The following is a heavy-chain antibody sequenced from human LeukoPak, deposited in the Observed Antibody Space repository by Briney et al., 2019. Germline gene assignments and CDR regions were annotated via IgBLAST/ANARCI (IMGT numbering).Heavy chain of an antibody. Sequence: SETLSLTCAVYGGSFSDYYWSWIRQPPGKGLEWIGEINHSGSTNYNPSLKSRVTISVDTSKNQFSLNLNSVTAADTAVYYCARRGQAGYLYWGQGTLVTVSS. D-gene: IGHD3-16*02. V-gene: IGHV4-34*01. CDR3: ARRGQAGYLY. J-gene: IGHJ4*02. CDR2: INHSGST. CDR1: GGSFSDYY.